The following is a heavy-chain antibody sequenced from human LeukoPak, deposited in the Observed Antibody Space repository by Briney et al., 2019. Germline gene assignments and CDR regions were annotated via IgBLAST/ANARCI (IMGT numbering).Heavy chain of an antibody. D-gene: IGHD5-18*01. CDR3: AREAYSYGFRGAFDI. Sequence: GGPLRLSCAASGFTVSSNYMSWVRQAPGKGLEWVSVIYSGGSTYYADSVKGRFTISRDNSKNTLYLQMNSLRAEDTAVYYCAREAYSYGFRGAFDIWGQGTMVTVSS. V-gene: IGHV3-66*01. CDR1: GFTVSSNY. J-gene: IGHJ3*02. CDR2: IYSGGST.